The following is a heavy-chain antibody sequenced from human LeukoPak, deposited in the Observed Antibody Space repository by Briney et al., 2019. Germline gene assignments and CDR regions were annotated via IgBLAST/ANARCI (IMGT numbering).Heavy chain of an antibody. CDR1: GYTFTAYY. Sequence: ASVKVSCKASGYTFTAYYLHWVRQAPGQGLQYMGWINPSTGDTKRAEKFRGSVTMTRDTSLSTAYIDLTSLTSDDTAVYFCARDPGGGSSWYSLYYWGQGTLVTVSS. V-gene: IGHV1-2*04. J-gene: IGHJ4*02. CDR3: ARDPGGGSSWYSLYY. D-gene: IGHD6-13*01. CDR2: INPSTGDT.